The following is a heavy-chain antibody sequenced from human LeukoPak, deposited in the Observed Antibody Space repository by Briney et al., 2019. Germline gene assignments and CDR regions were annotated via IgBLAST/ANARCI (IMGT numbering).Heavy chain of an antibody. CDR1: GFTFSIYT. Sequence: PGGSLRLSCVASGFTFSIYTMSWVRQAPGKGLEWVSSITSGSSSMYSADSVKGRLTISRDNAKNPLYLQMNSLRAEDTAVYYCARAADTHFYGQTWGQGALVTVSS. V-gene: IGHV3-21*01. CDR3: ARAADTHFYGQT. J-gene: IGHJ5*01. CDR2: ITSGSSSM. D-gene: IGHD2/OR15-2a*01.